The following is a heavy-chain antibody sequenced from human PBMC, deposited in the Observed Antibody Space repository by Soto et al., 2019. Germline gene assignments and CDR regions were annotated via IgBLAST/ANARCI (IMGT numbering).Heavy chain of an antibody. CDR2: ISSSSSTI. Sequence: EVQLVESGGGLVQPGGSLGLSCAASGFPFSSYSMNWVRQAPGKGLEWVSYISSSSSTIYYADSVKGRFTISRDNAKNSLYLQMNSLRDEDTAVYYCARGAADYYDSSGHPDYWGQGTLVTVSS. CDR3: ARGAADYYDSSGHPDY. CDR1: GFPFSSYS. V-gene: IGHV3-48*02. D-gene: IGHD3-22*01. J-gene: IGHJ4*02.